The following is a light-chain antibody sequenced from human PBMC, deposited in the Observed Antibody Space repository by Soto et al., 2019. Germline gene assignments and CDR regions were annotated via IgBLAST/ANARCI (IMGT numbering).Light chain of an antibody. V-gene: IGLV2-14*01. Sequence: QSALTQPASVSGSPGQSITISCTGTSSDVGGYNYVSWYQQNPGKAPKLMIYEVTNRPSGVSNRFSGSKSGNTASLTISGLQAEDEADYYCSSYTSRSDVVFGGGTQLTVL. J-gene: IGLJ2*01. CDR1: SSDVGGYNY. CDR2: EVT. CDR3: SSYTSRSDVV.